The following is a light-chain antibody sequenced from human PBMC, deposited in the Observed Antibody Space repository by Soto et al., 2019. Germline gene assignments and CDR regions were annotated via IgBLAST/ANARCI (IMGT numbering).Light chain of an antibody. CDR1: QSLLHSDGNTY. J-gene: IGKJ1*01. Sequence: DVVMTQSPLSLPVTLGQPASISCRSSQSLLHSDGNTYLHWFQQRPGQSPRRLIYRISNRDSGVPDRFSGSGSGTDFTLKISRVEAEDVGVYYCMQGSHWPPWTFGQGTKVEI. V-gene: IGKV2-30*02. CDR3: MQGSHWPPWT. CDR2: RIS.